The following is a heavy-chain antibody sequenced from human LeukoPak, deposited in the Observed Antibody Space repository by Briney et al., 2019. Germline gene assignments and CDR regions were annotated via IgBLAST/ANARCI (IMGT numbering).Heavy chain of an antibody. CDR3: ARGRTYYDFWSGYFWFDY. CDR1: GGSFSGHY. CDR2: NNDSGST. Sequence: PSETLSLTCAVYGGSFSGHYWSLLRRPPGKGLEWIGENNDSGSTNYNPSLKSRVTISVDTSKNQFSLKLSSVTAADTAVYYCARGRTYYDFWSGYFWFDYWGQGTLVTVSS. D-gene: IGHD3-3*01. J-gene: IGHJ4*02. V-gene: IGHV4-34*01.